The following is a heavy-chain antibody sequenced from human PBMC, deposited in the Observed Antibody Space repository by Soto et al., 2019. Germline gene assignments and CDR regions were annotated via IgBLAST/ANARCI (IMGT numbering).Heavy chain of an antibody. J-gene: IGHJ6*02. Sequence: SETLSLTCTVSGGSISSYYWSWIRQPPGKGLEWIGYIYYSGSANYNPSLKGRVTISVDTSKNQFSLKLSSVTAADTAVYYCARDKSTAAHGAYYYYGMDVWGQGTTVTVSS. D-gene: IGHD2-2*01. CDR3: ARDKSTAAHGAYYYYGMDV. V-gene: IGHV4-59*01. CDR1: GGSISSYY. CDR2: IYYSGSA.